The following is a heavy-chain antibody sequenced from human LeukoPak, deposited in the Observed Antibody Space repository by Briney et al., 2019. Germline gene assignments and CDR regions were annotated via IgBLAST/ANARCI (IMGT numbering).Heavy chain of an antibody. CDR3: ARDVVPADDAFDI. CDR1: GGSISSYY. J-gene: IGHJ3*02. CDR2: IYYSGST. Sequence: PSETLSLTCTVSGGSISSYYWGWIRQPPGKGLEWIGSIYYSGSTYYNPSLKSRVTISVDTSKNQFSLKLSSVTAADTAVYYCARDVVPADDAFDIWGQGTMVTVSS. V-gene: IGHV4-39*07. D-gene: IGHD2-2*01.